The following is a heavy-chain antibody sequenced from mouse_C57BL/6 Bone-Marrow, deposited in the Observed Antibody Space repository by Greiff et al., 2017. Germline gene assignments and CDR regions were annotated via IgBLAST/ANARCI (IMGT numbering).Heavy chain of an antibody. Sequence: VQLQQPGAELVRPGSSVKLSCKASGYTFTSYWMHWVKQRPIQGLEWIGNIDPSDSETPYNQKFKDKATLTVDKSSSTAYMQLSSLTSEDSAVYYCARKGYFDVWGTGTTVTVSS. CDR3: ARKGYFDV. V-gene: IGHV1-52*01. J-gene: IGHJ1*03. CDR1: GYTFTSYW. CDR2: IDPSDSET.